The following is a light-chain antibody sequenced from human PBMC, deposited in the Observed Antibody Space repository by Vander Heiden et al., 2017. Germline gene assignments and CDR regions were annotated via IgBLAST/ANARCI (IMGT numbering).Light chain of an antibody. CDR1: QCVSSSY. J-gene: IGKJ2*01. V-gene: IGKV3-20*01. CDR2: GAS. CDR3: QQYGGSPYT. Sequence: EIVLTQSPGTLSLSPGERATLSCRASQCVSSSYLAWYQQKPGQAPRLLIYGASTRATGIPDRFSGSGSGTDFTLTISRLEPEDFAVYFCQQYGGSPYTFGQGTKLEIK.